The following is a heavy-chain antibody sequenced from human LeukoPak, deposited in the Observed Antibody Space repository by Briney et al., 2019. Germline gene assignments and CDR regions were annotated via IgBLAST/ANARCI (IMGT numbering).Heavy chain of an antibody. CDR3: AGDPFAYQLLLWGSRGNWFDP. Sequence: ASVKVSCKASGGTFSSYAISWVRQAPGQGLEWMGGIIPIFGTANYAQKFQGRVTITADESTSTAYMELSSLRSEDTAVYYCAGDPFAYQLLLWGSRGNWFDPWGQGTLVTVSS. V-gene: IGHV1-69*13. D-gene: IGHD2-2*01. J-gene: IGHJ5*02. CDR1: GGTFSSYA. CDR2: IIPIFGTA.